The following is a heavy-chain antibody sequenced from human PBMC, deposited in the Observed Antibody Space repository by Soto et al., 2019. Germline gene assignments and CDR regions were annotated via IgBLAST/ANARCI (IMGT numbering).Heavy chain of an antibody. J-gene: IGHJ6*02. CDR3: ARXVDWTGDRPYYYYGMDV. CDR1: GGTFSSYA. V-gene: IGHV1-69*13. D-gene: IGHD7-27*01. CDR2: IIPIFGTA. Sequence: GASVKVSCKASGGTFSSYAISWVLQAPGQGLEWMGGIIPIFGTANYAQKFQGRVTITADESTSTAYMELSSLRSEDTAVYYCARXVDWTGDRPYYYYGMDVWGQGTTVTVSS.